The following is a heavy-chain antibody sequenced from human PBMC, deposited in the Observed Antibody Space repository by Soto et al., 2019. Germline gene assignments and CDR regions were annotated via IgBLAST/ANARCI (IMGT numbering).Heavy chain of an antibody. CDR3: ARAVYCSGGSCSSSFDY. J-gene: IGHJ4*02. Sequence: LRLSCAASGFTFSSYAMHWVRQAPGKGLEWVAVISYDGSNKYYADSVKGRFTISRDNSKNTLYLQMNSLRAEDTAVYYCARAVYCSGGSCSSSFDYWGQGTLVTVSS. V-gene: IGHV3-30-3*01. CDR1: GFTFSSYA. CDR2: ISYDGSNK. D-gene: IGHD2-15*01.